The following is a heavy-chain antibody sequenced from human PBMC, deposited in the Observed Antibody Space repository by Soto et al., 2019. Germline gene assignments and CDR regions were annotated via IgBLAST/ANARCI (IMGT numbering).Heavy chain of an antibody. V-gene: IGHV3-30*18. D-gene: IGHD6-19*01. CDR2: ISYDVTNK. Sequence: QVQLVESGGGVXQPGRSLRLSCAASGFSFSSYGMHWVRQAPGKGLEWVAVISYDVTNKYYADSVKGRVTISRDNXNXXLYLQMNSLRAEDTAVYYCAKDLRIAVAGTDYFDSWGQGTLVTVSS. J-gene: IGHJ4*02. CDR1: GFSFSSYG. CDR3: AKDLRIAVAGTDYFDS.